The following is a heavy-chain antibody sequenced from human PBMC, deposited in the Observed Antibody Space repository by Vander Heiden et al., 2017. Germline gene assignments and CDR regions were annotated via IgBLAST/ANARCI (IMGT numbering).Heavy chain of an antibody. J-gene: IGHJ6*02. Sequence: QVQLVQSGAEVKKPGSSVKVSCKASGGTFSSYAISWVRQAPGQGLEWMGGIIPIFGTANYAQKFQGRVTITADEATSTAYMELSSLRSEDTAVYYCPREGNPTGQNWNDAFHYDYYYGMDVWGQGTTVTVSS. CDR2: IIPIFGTA. CDR1: GGTFSSYA. CDR3: PREGNPTGQNWNDAFHYDYYYGMDV. V-gene: IGHV1-69*01. D-gene: IGHD1-1*01.